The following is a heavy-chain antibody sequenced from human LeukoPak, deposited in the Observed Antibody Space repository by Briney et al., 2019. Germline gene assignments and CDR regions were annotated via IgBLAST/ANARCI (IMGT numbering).Heavy chain of an antibody. V-gene: IGHV4-4*07. CDR3: ARDSEAYYYGSSGYYYSGYYFDY. D-gene: IGHD3-22*01. CDR1: GGSISSYY. Sequence: SETLSLTCTVSGGSISSYYWSWIRQPAGKGLEWIGRIYTSGSTNYNPSLKSRVTMSVDTSKNQFSLKLSSVTAADTAVYYCARDSEAYYYGSSGYYYSGYYFDYWGQGTLVTVSS. CDR2: IYTSGST. J-gene: IGHJ4*02.